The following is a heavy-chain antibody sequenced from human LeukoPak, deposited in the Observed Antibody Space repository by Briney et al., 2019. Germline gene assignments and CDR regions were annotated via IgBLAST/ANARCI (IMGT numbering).Heavy chain of an antibody. CDR2: ISWNSGSI. V-gene: IGHV3-9*01. Sequence: QAGGSLRLSCAASGFTFDDYAMHWVRQAPGKGLEWVSGISWNSGSIGYADSVKGRFTISRDNAKNSLYLQMNSLRAEDTALYYCAKDLLVGATSDYYYYGMDVWGQGTTVTVSS. CDR1: GFTFDDYA. CDR3: AKDLLVGATSDYYYYGMDV. J-gene: IGHJ6*02. D-gene: IGHD1-26*01.